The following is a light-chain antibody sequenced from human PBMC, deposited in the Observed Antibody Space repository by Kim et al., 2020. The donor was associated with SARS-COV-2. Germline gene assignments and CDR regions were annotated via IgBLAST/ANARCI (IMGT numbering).Light chain of an antibody. CDR3: QAWDSSTVV. CDR1: KLGDKY. V-gene: IGLV3-1*01. Sequence: SYELTQPPSGSVSPGQTASITCSGDKLGDKYACWYQQKPGQSPVLVIYQDSKRPSGIPERFSGSNSGNTATLTISGTQAMDEADYYCQAWDSSTVVFGGGTQLTV. J-gene: IGLJ2*01. CDR2: QDS.